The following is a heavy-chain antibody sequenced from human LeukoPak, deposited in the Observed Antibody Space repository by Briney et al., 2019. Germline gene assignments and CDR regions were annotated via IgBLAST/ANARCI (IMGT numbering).Heavy chain of an antibody. Sequence: PSETLSLTCTVSGGSISSSSYYWGWIRQPPGKGLEWIGSIYYSGSTYYNPSLKSRVTISVDTSKNHFSLKLSSVTAADTAAYYCARHREGGFYDFWSGYYEYWGQGTLVTVSS. CDR2: IYYSGST. D-gene: IGHD3-3*01. CDR3: ARHREGGFYDFWSGYYEY. CDR1: GGSISSSSYY. V-gene: IGHV4-39*01. J-gene: IGHJ4*02.